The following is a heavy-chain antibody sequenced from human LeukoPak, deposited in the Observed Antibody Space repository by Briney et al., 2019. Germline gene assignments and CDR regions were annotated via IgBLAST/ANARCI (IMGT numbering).Heavy chain of an antibody. D-gene: IGHD6-13*01. CDR2: ISPYNGNT. J-gene: IGHJ5*02. V-gene: IGHV1-18*01. CDR3: TRDSSSWGSLNYFDP. Sequence: ASVKVPCKASGYTFIRYGITWVRQAPGQGLEWMAWISPYNGNTKYAQKFQGRVSMTRDTSISTAYMELRRLRSDDTAVYYCTRDSSSWGSLNYFDPWGQGTLVTVSS. CDR1: GYTFIRYG.